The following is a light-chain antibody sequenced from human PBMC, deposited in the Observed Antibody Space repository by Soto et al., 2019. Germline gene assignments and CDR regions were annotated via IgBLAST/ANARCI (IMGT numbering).Light chain of an antibody. CDR1: QGVGST. CDR2: DAY. J-gene: IGKJ4*01. Sequence: EIIMTQSPATLSVSPGERVTLSCRASQGVGSTLAWYRQQPGQAPRLLIYDAYIRASGVPARFSGSGSGTDFTLTVSGLQSEDFAVYFCQRYKTWPHAFGGGIKVEIK. CDR3: QRYKTWPHA. V-gene: IGKV3-15*01.